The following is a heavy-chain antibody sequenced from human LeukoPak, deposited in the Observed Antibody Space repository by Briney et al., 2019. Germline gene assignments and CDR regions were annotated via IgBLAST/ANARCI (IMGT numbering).Heavy chain of an antibody. CDR2: ISYDGSNK. J-gene: IGHJ4*02. Sequence: GGSLRLSCAASGFTFSSYAMHWVRQAPGKGLEWVAVISYDGSNKYYADSVKGRFTISRDNSKNTLYLQMNSLRAEDTAVYYCARDAAYFDYWGQGTLSPSPQ. CDR1: GFTFSSYA. CDR3: ARDAAYFDY. V-gene: IGHV3-30-3*01. D-gene: IGHD6-13*01.